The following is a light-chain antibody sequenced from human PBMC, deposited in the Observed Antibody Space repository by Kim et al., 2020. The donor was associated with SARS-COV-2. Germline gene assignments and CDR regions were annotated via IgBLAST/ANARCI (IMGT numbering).Light chain of an antibody. V-gene: IGLV2-11*01. Sequence: QSALTQPRSVSGSPGQSVTISCTGASNNIGFYNYVSWYQHHPGRAPKLIIYDVTKRPSGVPDRFSGSKSGNTVSLTVSGLQSEDEADYYCCSYAGDYVIFGGGTQLTVL. CDR1: SNNIGFYNY. CDR2: DVT. J-gene: IGLJ2*01. CDR3: CSYAGDYVI.